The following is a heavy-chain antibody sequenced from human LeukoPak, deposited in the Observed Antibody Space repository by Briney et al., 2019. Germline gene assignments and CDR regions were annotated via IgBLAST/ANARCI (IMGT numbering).Heavy chain of an antibody. Sequence: GSLRLSCAASGFTFDDYAMHWVRQAPGKGLEWVSLISWDGGSTYYADSVKGRFTISRDNSKNSLYLQMNSLRAEDTALYYCAKNNAGTRLGGYYYYMDVWGKGTTVTVSS. CDR1: GFTFDDYA. J-gene: IGHJ6*03. CDR3: AKNNAGTRLGGYYYYMDV. CDR2: ISWDGGST. D-gene: IGHD1-14*01. V-gene: IGHV3-43D*03.